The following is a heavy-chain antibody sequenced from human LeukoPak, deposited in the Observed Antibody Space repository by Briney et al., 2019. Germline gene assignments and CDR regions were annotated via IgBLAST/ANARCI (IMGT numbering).Heavy chain of an antibody. J-gene: IGHJ3*02. CDR3: ARHGTCSGGSCQGAFDI. CDR1: GGSISSGGYY. Sequence: SETLSLTCTVSGGSISSGGYYWSWIRQHPGKGLEWIGYIYYSGSTYYNPSLKSRVTISVDTSKNQFSLKLSSVTAADTAVYYCARHGTCSGGSCQGAFDIWGQGTMVTVSS. D-gene: IGHD2-15*01. V-gene: IGHV4-31*03. CDR2: IYYSGST.